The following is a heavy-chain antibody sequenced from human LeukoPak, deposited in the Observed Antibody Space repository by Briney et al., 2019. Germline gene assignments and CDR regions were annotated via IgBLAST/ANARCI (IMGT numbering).Heavy chain of an antibody. CDR3: ARAVYGDYFDP. D-gene: IGHD4-17*01. CDR1: GGSISSYY. Sequence: SETLSLTCTVSGGSISSYYWSWIRQPPGKGLEWIGYIYYSGSTNYNPSLKGRVTISVDTSKNQFSLKLSSVTAADTAVYYCARAVYGDYFDPWGQGTLVTVSS. V-gene: IGHV4-59*01. J-gene: IGHJ5*02. CDR2: IYYSGST.